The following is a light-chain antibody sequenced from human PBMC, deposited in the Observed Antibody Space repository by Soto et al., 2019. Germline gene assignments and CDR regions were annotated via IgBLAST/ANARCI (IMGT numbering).Light chain of an antibody. Sequence: QSVLTQPHSVSGAPGQRVTLSCTGSSSNIGAGYDVHWYQQLPGTAPKLLIYGNSNRPSGVPDRFSGSKSGTSAYLAITGLQAEDEADYYCQSYDSSLSGSVFGGGTTLTVL. J-gene: IGLJ2*01. CDR2: GNS. V-gene: IGLV1-40*01. CDR1: SSNIGAGYD. CDR3: QSYDSSLSGSV.